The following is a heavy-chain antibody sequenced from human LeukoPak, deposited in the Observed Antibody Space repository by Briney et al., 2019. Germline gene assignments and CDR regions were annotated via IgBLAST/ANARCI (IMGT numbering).Heavy chain of an antibody. CDR3: ARVVGATGSSDY. V-gene: IGHV4-59*01. Sequence: SETLSLTCTVSGGSISSDYWSWIRQPPGRGLEWIGYIYYTGSTNYNTSLKSRITISVDTSKSHFSLKLSSVTAADTAVYYCARVVGATGSSDYWGQGTLVTVSS. J-gene: IGHJ4*02. CDR1: GGSISSDY. D-gene: IGHD1-26*01. CDR2: IYYTGST.